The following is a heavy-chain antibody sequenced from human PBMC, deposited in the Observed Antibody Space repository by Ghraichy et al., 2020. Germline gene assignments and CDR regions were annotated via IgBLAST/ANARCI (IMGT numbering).Heavy chain of an antibody. CDR1: GYTFTSYA. D-gene: IGHD2-2*02. CDR3: ARGGYCSSTSCYTGWFDP. J-gene: IGHJ5*02. Sequence: ASVKVSCKASGYTFTSYAMHWVRQAPGQRLEWMGWINAGNGNTKYSQKFQGRVTITRDTSASTAYMELSSLRSEDTAVYYCARGGYCSSTSCYTGWFDPWGQGTLVTVSS. CDR2: INAGNGNT. V-gene: IGHV1-3*01.